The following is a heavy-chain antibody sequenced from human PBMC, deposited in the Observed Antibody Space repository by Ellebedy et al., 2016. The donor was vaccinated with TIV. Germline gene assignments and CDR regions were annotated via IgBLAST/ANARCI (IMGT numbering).Heavy chain of an antibody. CDR2: INDVGTT. D-gene: IGHD3-16*02. Sequence: MLSETLSLTCAVYGASLSGYQWSWIRLSPGKGLQWIGEINDVGTTNYNPSLRSRVTISVDTSKTQFSLKLSSVTAADTAIYYCARCYTGTNWFDPWGQGTLVTVSS. V-gene: IGHV4-34*01. CDR1: GASLSGYQ. CDR3: ARCYTGTNWFDP. J-gene: IGHJ5*02.